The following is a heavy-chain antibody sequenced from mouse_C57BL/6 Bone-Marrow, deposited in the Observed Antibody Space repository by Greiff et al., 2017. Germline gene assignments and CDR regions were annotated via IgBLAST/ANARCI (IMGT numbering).Heavy chain of an antibody. V-gene: IGHV1-15*01. J-gene: IGHJ3*01. D-gene: IGHD4-1*01. Sequence: QVQLQQSGAELVRPGASVTLSCKASGYTFTDYEMHWVKQTPVHGLEWIGAIDPETGGTAYNQKFKGKAILTADKYSSTAYMELRSRTSEDSAVYYCTRDWDAFAYWGQGTLVTVSA. CDR2: IDPETGGT. CDR1: GYTFTDYE. CDR3: TRDWDAFAY.